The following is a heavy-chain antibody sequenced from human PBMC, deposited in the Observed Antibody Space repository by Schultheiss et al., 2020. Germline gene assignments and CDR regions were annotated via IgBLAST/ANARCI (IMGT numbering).Heavy chain of an antibody. V-gene: IGHV3-7*01. J-gene: IGHJ4*02. D-gene: IGHD5-24*01. Sequence: GGSLRLSCAASGFTFSTFWMTWVRQAPGKGLEWVANIKEDGSGKYYVDSVKGRFIISRDNAKNSLYLQMNSLRAEDTAVYYCARGDGHNYGTFGYWGQGTLVTVSS. CDR1: GFTFSTFW. CDR3: ARGDGHNYGTFGY. CDR2: IKEDGSGK.